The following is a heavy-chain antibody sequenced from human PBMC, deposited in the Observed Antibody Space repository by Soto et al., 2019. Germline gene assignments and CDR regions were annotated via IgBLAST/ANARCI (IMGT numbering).Heavy chain of an antibody. Sequence: EVRLVESGGGLIQPGGSLRLSCAASGFTVSSNYMSWVRQAPGKGLEWVSIIYSGGRTYYADSVKGRFTISRDNSKNTLYLQRNSLRAEDTAVYYCAGPTGDPGGGGYYFDYWGQGTLVTVSS. CDR2: IYSGGRT. D-gene: IGHD7-27*01. J-gene: IGHJ4*02. V-gene: IGHV3-53*01. CDR3: AGPTGDPGGGGYYFDY. CDR1: GFTVSSNY.